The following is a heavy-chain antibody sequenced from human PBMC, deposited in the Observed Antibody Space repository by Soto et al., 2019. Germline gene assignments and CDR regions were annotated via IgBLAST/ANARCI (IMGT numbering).Heavy chain of an antibody. CDR3: ARDIGSSGYYLYYYYYYGMDV. Sequence: ASVKVSCKASGYTFTSYGISWVRQAPGQGLEWMGLINASGGSTSYAQKLQGRVTMTRDTSTSTVYMELSSLRSEDTAVYYCARDIGSSGYYLYYYYYYGMDVWGQGTTVTVSS. D-gene: IGHD3-22*01. V-gene: IGHV1-46*01. CDR2: INASGGST. J-gene: IGHJ6*02. CDR1: GYTFTSYG.